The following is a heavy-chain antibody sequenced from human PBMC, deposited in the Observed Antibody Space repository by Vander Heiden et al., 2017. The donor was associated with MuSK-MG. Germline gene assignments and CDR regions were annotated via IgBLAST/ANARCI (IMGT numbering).Heavy chain of an antibody. Sequence: QVQRVESGGGLVRPGGALRLSCAASDFPFSASYMAWIRQAPGKGLEWVSYTSSRGSTIYYSDSVKGRFTISRDNAKNSLFLQLHSLRAEDTSVYCCARVVAYYPFDIWVHGRVVTVSS. D-gene: IGHD1-26*01. V-gene: IGHV3-11*04. CDR1: DFPFSASY. CDR3: ARVVAYYPFDI. J-gene: IGHJ3*02. CDR2: TSSRGSTI.